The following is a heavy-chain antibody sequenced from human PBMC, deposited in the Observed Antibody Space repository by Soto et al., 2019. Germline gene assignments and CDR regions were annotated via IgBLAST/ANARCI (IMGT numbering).Heavy chain of an antibody. D-gene: IGHD2-15*01. CDR1: GGSISSGGYY. CDR3: ARGGYCSGGSCYEFDY. V-gene: IGHV4-31*03. J-gene: IGHJ4*02. CDR2: IYYSGST. Sequence: QVQLQESGPGLVKPSQTLSLTCTVSGGSISSGGYYWSWIRQHPGKGLEWIGYIYYSGSTYYNPSLKSRVTISVDTSKNQFSLKQSSVTAADTAVYYCARGGYCSGGSCYEFDYWGQGTLVTVSS.